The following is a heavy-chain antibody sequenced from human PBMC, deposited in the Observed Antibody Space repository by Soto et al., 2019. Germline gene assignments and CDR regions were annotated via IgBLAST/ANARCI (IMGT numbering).Heavy chain of an antibody. CDR1: GYTFTSYY. D-gene: IGHD2-15*01. CDR3: ARDWQGGGGGNPPDV. Sequence: ASVKVSCKASGYTFTSYYMHWVRQAPGQGLEWMGIINSSGGSTSYAQKFQGRVTMTRDTSTSTVYMELSSLRSEDTAVYYCARDWQGGGGGNPPDVWGQGTTVTVSS. J-gene: IGHJ6*02. CDR2: INSSGGST. V-gene: IGHV1-46*01.